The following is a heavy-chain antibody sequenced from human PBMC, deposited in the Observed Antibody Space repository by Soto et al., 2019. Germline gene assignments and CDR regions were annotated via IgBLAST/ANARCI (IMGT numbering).Heavy chain of an antibody. CDR3: AKRRGAGGHFDY. D-gene: IGHD2-15*01. CDR1: GFTFSSYA. CDR2: VSIGGST. Sequence: DVQLLESGGGLVQPAGSLRLSCAASGFTFSSYAMGWVRQGPGKGLEWVAVVSIGGSTHYADSGRGRFTISRDNSKNTLSLQMNSLTAEDTAVYFCAKRRGAGGHFDYWGQGALVTVSS. V-gene: IGHV3-23*01. J-gene: IGHJ4*02.